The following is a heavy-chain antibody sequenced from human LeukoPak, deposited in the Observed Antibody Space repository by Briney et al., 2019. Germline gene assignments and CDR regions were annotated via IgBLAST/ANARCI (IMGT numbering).Heavy chain of an antibody. CDR1: GYTFTSYA. CDR2: IIPIFGTA. J-gene: IGHJ6*03. V-gene: IGHV1-69*05. Sequence: ASVKVSCKASGYTFTSYAISWVRQAPGQGLEWMGGIIPIFGTANYAQKFQGRVTITTDESTSTAYMELSSLRSEDTAVYYCARDGAARHYYYYMDVWGKGTRSPSP. CDR3: ARDGAARHYYYYMDV. D-gene: IGHD6-6*01.